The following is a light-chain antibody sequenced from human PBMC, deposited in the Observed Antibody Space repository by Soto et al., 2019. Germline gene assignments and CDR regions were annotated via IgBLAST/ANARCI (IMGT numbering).Light chain of an antibody. J-gene: IGLJ2*01. V-gene: IGLV2-14*01. CDR3: SSYTRSSPLV. CDR1: SSDVGGYNY. Sequence: QSALTQPASVSESPGQSITISCTGTSSDVGGYNYVSWYQQHPGKAPKLMIYDVSNRPSGVSNRFSGSKSGNTASLTISWLQAEDEADYYFSSYTRSSPLVFGGGTTVTVL. CDR2: DVS.